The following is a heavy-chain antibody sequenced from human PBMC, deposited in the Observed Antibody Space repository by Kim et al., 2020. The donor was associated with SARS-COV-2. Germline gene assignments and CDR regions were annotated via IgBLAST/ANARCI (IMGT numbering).Heavy chain of an antibody. CDR3: AREEQWLRVHYYGMDV. D-gene: IGHD5-12*01. J-gene: IGHJ6*02. V-gene: IGHV1-69*13. CDR1: GGTFSSYA. CDR2: IIPIFGTA. Sequence: SVKVSCKASGGTFSSYAISWVRQAPGQGLEWMGGIIPIFGTANYAQTFQGRVTITADESTSTAYMELSSLRSEDTAVYYCAREEQWLRVHYYGMDVWGQGTTVAAYS.